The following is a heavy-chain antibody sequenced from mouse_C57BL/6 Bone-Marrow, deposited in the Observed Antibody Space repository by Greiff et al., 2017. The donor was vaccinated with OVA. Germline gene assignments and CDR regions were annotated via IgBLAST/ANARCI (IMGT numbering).Heavy chain of an antibody. CDR1: GFSLTSYA. CDR3: ARNKALIYYYGSSYAMDY. D-gene: IGHD1-1*01. J-gene: IGHJ4*01. V-gene: IGHV2-9-1*01. CDR2: IWTGGGT. Sequence: VQLVESGPGLVAPSQSLSITCTVSGFSLTSYAISWVRQPPGKGLEWLGVIWTGGGTNYNSALKSRLSISKDNSKSQVFLKMNSLQNDDTARYYWARNKALIYYYGSSYAMDYWGQGTSVTVSS.